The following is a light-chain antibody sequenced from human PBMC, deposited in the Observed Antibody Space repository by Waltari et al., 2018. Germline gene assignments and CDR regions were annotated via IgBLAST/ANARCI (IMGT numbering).Light chain of an antibody. CDR2: EVS. Sequence: SALTQPASVSGSPGQSITISCTGISSDLNGYNYVSWYQKYPGKAPKLIIYEVSNRPSGVSNRFAGAKSGNTASLSISGLQAEDEADYYCTSYISGTTLVIFGGGTKLTVL. CDR3: TSYISGTTLVI. CDR1: SSDLNGYNY. V-gene: IGLV2-14*01. J-gene: IGLJ2*01.